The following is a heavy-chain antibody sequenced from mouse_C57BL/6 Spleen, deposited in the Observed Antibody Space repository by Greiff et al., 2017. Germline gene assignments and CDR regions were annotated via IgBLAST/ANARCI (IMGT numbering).Heavy chain of an antibody. CDR1: GYTFTSYW. V-gene: IGHV1-5*01. CDR3: TRDDGYSYYFDY. Sequence: EVQLQQSGTVLARPGASVKMSCKTSGYTFTSYWMHWVKQRPGQGLEWIGAIYPGNSDTSYNQKFKGKAKLTAVTSASTAYMELSSLTNEDSAVYYYTRDDGYSYYFDYWGQGTTLTVSS. CDR2: IYPGNSDT. D-gene: IGHD2-3*01. J-gene: IGHJ2*01.